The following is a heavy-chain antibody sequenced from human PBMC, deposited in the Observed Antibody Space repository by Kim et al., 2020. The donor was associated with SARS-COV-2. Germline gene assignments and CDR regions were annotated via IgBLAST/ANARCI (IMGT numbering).Heavy chain of an antibody. CDR3: ARIIWSQGDH. CDR1: GLTFSEDW. D-gene: IGHD3-3*01. V-gene: IGHV3-7*01. Sequence: GGSLRLSCVVTGLTFSEDWMSWIRQAPGKGLEWVSHIKPDGSEKLYVDSVKGRFTISRDNAKKSLYLQMSSLRGEDTAVYYCARIIWSQGDHWGQGTLV. CDR2: IKPDGSEK. J-gene: IGHJ4*02.